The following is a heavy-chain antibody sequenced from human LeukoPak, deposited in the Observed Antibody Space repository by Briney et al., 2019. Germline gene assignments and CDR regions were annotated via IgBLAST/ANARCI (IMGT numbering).Heavy chain of an antibody. V-gene: IGHV1-8*01. CDR1: GYTFTSYD. Sequence: GASVKVSCKASGYTFTSYDINWVRQATGQGLEWMGWMNPNSGNTGYAQKFQGRVTMTRNTSISTAYMELSSLRSEDTAVYYCARISQELRDAFDIWGQGTMVTVSS. D-gene: IGHD1-26*01. CDR3: ARISQELRDAFDI. CDR2: MNPNSGNT. J-gene: IGHJ3*02.